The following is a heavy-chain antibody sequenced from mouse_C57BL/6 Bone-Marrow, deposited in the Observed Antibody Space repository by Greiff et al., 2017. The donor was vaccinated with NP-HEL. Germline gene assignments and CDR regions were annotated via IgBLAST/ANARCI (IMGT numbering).Heavy chain of an antibody. Sequence: EVQLQQSGPELVKPGASVKMSCKASGYTFTDYNMHWVKQSHGKSLEWIGYINPNNGGTSYNQKFKGKATLTVNKSSSTAYMELRSLTSEASAVYYCARGPTVVATYDYWGQGTTLTVSS. J-gene: IGHJ2*01. D-gene: IGHD1-1*01. CDR2: INPNNGGT. V-gene: IGHV1-22*01. CDR3: ARGPTVVATYDY. CDR1: GYTFTDYN.